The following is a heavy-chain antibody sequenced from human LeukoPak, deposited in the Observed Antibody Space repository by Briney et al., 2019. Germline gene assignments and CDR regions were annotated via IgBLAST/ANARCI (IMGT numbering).Heavy chain of an antibody. Sequence: GGSLRLSCAASGFTFSSYGMHWVRQAPGKGLEWVAFIRYDGSNKYYADSVKGRFTIPRDNSKNTLYLQMNSLRAEDTAVYYCAKDFSRDGYYFDYWGQGALVTVSS. CDR1: GFTFSSYG. V-gene: IGHV3-30*02. D-gene: IGHD5-24*01. CDR3: AKDFSRDGYYFDY. CDR2: IRYDGSNK. J-gene: IGHJ4*02.